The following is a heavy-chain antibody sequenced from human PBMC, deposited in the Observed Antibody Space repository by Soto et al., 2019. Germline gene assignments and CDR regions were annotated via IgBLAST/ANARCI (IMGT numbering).Heavy chain of an antibody. J-gene: IGHJ5*02. CDR3: GSVRPSGYVLS. CDR1: GGSLSSYY. V-gene: IGHV4-59*01. D-gene: IGHD6-25*01. Sequence: ETLSLTCTVSGGSLSSYYWTWIRQSPGKGLEWIGYVYFSGNTNYNPSLKSRVTISIDTSKNQFSLRLASVTAADTAFYFCGSVRPSGYVLSWGQGNLVTVSS. CDR2: VYFSGNT.